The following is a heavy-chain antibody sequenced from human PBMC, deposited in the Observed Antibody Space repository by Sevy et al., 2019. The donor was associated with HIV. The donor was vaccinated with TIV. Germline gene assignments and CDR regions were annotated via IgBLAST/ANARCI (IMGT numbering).Heavy chain of an antibody. CDR2: ISGRGGST. CDR1: GLTLSSYA. CDR3: AKAPPGHCSSGSCPRAYYYYGMDV. J-gene: IGHJ6*02. D-gene: IGHD2-15*01. Sequence: GGSLRLSCADSGLTLSSYAMNWVRQAPGKGLEWVSAISGRGGSTYYADSVEGRFTISRDNSKNTPYLQMNSLRAEDTAVYYCAKAPPGHCSSGSCPRAYYYYGMDVWGQGTTVTVSS. V-gene: IGHV3-23*01.